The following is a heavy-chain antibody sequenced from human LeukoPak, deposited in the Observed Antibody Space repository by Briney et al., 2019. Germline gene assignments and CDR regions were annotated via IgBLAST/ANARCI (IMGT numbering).Heavy chain of an antibody. CDR3: ARDGISRWFDP. CDR2: IIPILGIA. V-gene: IGHV1-69*04. D-gene: IGHD1-14*01. J-gene: IGHJ5*02. CDR1: GGTFCSYT. Sequence: SVKVSCKASGGTFCSYTISWVRQAPGQGLEWMGRIIPILGIANYAQKFQGRVTITADKSTSTAYMELSSLRSEDTAVYYCARDGISRWFDPWGQGTLVTVSS.